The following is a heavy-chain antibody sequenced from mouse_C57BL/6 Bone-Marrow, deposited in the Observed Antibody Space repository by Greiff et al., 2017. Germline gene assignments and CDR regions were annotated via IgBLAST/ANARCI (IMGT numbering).Heavy chain of an antibody. V-gene: IGHV1-52*01. Sequence: QVQLQQPGAELVRPGSSVKLSCKASGYTFTSYWMHWVKQRPIQGLEWIGNIDPSDSETHYNQKFKDKATLTVDKSSSTAYMQLSSLTSEDSAVYDCAPTVVDWYFDVWGTGTTVTVSS. CDR2: IDPSDSET. CDR1: GYTFTSYW. J-gene: IGHJ1*03. CDR3: APTVVDWYFDV. D-gene: IGHD1-1*01.